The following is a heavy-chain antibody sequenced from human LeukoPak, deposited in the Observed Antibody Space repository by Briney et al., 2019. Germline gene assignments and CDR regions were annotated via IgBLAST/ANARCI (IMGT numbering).Heavy chain of an antibody. CDR3: ARPVVTAIPVWGFDY. D-gene: IGHD2-21*02. J-gene: IGHJ4*02. Sequence: SETLSLTCTVSGGSISSYYWSWIRQPAGKGLEWIGRIYTSGSTNYNPSLKSRVTISVDTSKNQFSLKLSSVTAADTAVYYCARPVVTAIPVWGFDYWGQGTLVTVSS. CDR2: IYTSGST. V-gene: IGHV4-4*07. CDR1: GGSISSYY.